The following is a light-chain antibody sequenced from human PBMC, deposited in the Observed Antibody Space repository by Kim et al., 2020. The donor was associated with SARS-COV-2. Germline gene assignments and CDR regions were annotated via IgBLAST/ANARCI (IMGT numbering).Light chain of an antibody. CDR1: QSVDSY. J-gene: IGKJ2*01. CDR2: DAT. CDR3: HQRSDWPPYT. Sequence: LSPGERATLSCRASQSVDSYLAWYQHKPGQAPRLLIYDATNMATGIPARFSGSGSGTDFTLTISSLEPEDFAVYYCHQRSDWPPYTFGQGTKLEIK. V-gene: IGKV3-11*01.